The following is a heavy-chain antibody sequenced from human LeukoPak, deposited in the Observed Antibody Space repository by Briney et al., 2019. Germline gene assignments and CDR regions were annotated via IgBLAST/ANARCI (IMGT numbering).Heavy chain of an antibody. J-gene: IGHJ4*02. CDR3: TRGGATWDPHPASIDY. CDR2: INANSGGT. V-gene: IGHV1-2*02. D-gene: IGHD1-26*01. Sequence: GASVKVSCKASGYTFTSYDINWVRQATGQGLEWMGWINANSGGTIYAQKFQDRVTMTRDTSISTAYMELSRLRSDDTVVYYCTRGGATWDPHPASIDYWGQGTLVTVSS. CDR1: GYTFTSYD.